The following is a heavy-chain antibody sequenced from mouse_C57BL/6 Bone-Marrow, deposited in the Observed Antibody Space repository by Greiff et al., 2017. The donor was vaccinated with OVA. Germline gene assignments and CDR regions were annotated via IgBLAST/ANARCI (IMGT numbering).Heavy chain of an antibody. CDR2: IYPGRGST. J-gene: IGHJ4*01. D-gene: IGHD1-1*01. CDR3: AREGYYGNYAMDY. V-gene: IGHV1-55*01. CDR1: GYTFTSYW. Sequence: QVQLQQPGAELVKPGASVKMSCKASGYTFTSYWITWVKQRPGQGLEWIGDIYPGRGSTNYNEKFKSKATLTVDTSSSTAYMQLSSLTSEDSAVYYCAREGYYGNYAMDYWGQGTSVTVSS.